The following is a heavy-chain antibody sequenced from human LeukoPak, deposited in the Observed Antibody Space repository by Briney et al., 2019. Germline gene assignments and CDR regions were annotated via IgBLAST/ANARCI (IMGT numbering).Heavy chain of an antibody. Sequence: SETLSLTCTVSGGSITSYYWNWIRQPPGKGLEWIGYFYYSGSTNYNPSLKSRVTISGDTSKNQFSLKLSSVTAADTAVYYCAKDLTYGDYAGGDGFDIWGQGTMVTVSS. CDR1: GGSITSYY. CDR2: FYYSGST. J-gene: IGHJ3*02. CDR3: AKDLTYGDYAGGDGFDI. V-gene: IGHV4-59*01. D-gene: IGHD4-17*01.